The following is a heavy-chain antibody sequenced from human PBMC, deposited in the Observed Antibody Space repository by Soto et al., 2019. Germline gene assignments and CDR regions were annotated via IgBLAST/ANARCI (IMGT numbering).Heavy chain of an antibody. Sequence: TSETLSLTCAVSGGSISRGGYSWSWIRQPPGKGLEWIGYIYHSGSTYYNPSLKSRVTISVDRSKNQFSLKLSSVTAADTAVYYCARDQYCSSTSCYQAAFDIWGQGTMVTVSS. J-gene: IGHJ3*02. CDR1: GGSISRGGYS. D-gene: IGHD2-2*01. V-gene: IGHV4-30-2*01. CDR2: IYHSGST. CDR3: ARDQYCSSTSCYQAAFDI.